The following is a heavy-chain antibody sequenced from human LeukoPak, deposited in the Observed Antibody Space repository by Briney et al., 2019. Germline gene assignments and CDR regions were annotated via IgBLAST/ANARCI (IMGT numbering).Heavy chain of an antibody. Sequence: ASVKVSCKAFGYKLTDNWIHWVRQAPGQGLEWMGWINTKTGATNNAQKFQGRVTMTRDTSVNTAYIEVSRLTSDDPAVYYCARGRRSRAPPHYYFDYWGQGTLVTVSS. CDR1: GYKLTDNW. D-gene: IGHD1-26*01. CDR2: INTKTGAT. V-gene: IGHV1-2*02. CDR3: ARGRRSRAPPHYYFDY. J-gene: IGHJ4*02.